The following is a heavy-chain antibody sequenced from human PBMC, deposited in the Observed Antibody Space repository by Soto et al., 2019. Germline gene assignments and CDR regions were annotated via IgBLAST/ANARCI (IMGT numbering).Heavy chain of an antibody. D-gene: IGHD1-20*01. Sequence: RLSCAASGFTFSSYWMSWVRQAPGKGLEWVANIKQDGSEKYYVDSVKGRFTISRDNAKNSLYLQMNSLRAEDTAVYYCAKDRMDHNSVWDPFDIWGQGTMVTVSS. CDR1: GFTFSSYW. CDR2: IKQDGSEK. V-gene: IGHV3-7*03. CDR3: AKDRMDHNSVWDPFDI. J-gene: IGHJ3*02.